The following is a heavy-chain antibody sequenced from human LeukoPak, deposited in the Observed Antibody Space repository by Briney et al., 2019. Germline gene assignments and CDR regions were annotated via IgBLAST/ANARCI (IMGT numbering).Heavy chain of an antibody. V-gene: IGHV1-46*03. J-gene: IGHJ4*02. CDR3: ARLGGTERFDY. D-gene: IGHD1-26*01. CDR1: GYTFVNYY. Sequence: GASVKVSCKASGYTFVNYYMHWLRQAPGQGLEWMGRINPSGGSTRNAQKFQGRVTMTRDTSTSTVYMELSSLRSEDTAIYYCARLGGTERFDYWGQGTLVTVSS. CDR2: INPSGGST.